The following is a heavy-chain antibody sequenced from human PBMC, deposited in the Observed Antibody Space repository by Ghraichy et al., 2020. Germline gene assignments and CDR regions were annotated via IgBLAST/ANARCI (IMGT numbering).Heavy chain of an antibody. CDR2: ISSSSSYT. CDR1: GFTFSDYY. D-gene: IGHD3-3*01. J-gene: IGHJ6*02. V-gene: IGHV3-11*06. Sequence: GGSLRLSCAASGFTFSDYYMSWIRQAPGKGLEWVSYISSSSSYTNYADSVKGRFTISRDNAKNSLYLQMNSLRAEDTAVYYCARDLIDFWSGCMDVWGQGTTVTVSS. CDR3: ARDLIDFWSGCMDV.